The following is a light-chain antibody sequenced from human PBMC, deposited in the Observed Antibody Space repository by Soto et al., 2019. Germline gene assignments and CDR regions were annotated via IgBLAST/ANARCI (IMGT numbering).Light chain of an antibody. CDR1: QSLSTSF. V-gene: IGKV3-20*01. J-gene: IGKJ4*01. CDR3: HQYDSSLT. Sequence: DIEMTQAPGTLSSSLGDRATISCRASQSLSTSFVACHQQQPGQAPMLLISGASIKASGIPDRFSGGGSGTDFTLTISRLEPEDSAVYYCHQYDSSLTFGGGTKVEIK. CDR2: GAS.